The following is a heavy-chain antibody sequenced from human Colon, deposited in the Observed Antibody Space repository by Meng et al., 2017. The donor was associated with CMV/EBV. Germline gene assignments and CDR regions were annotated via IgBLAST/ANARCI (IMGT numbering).Heavy chain of an antibody. J-gene: IGHJ4*02. Sequence: QMGGPGILKPSETFVRPCGANNGSFSGYSCTWIRQPPGKGLEWIGEIFRDGSTTYNPSLQSRVTMSVDTSKNHFSLNLRSVTAADTAVYFCARATKPNCWEVLEYWGQGTLVTVSS. CDR1: NGSFSGYS. CDR2: IFRDGST. D-gene: IGHD2-2*01. V-gene: IGHV4-34*12. CDR3: ARATKPNCWEVLEY.